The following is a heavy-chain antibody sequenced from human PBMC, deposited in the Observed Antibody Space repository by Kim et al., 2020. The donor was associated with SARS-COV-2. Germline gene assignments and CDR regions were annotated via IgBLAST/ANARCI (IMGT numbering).Heavy chain of an antibody. CDR3: ARLTAKRYCSGGSCYPSPYYYYAMDV. D-gene: IGHD2-15*01. CDR1: IGSISNYY. CDR2: IDYSGST. V-gene: IGHV4-59*13. J-gene: IGHJ6*04. Sequence: SETLSLTCTVSIGSISNYYWSWVRQAPGKGLEWIGYIDYSGSTNYNPSLNSRVTMSLDTSRIQFSLKLTSVTAADTAVYYCARLTAKRYCSGGSCYPSPYYYYAMDVWGKGTTVTVSS.